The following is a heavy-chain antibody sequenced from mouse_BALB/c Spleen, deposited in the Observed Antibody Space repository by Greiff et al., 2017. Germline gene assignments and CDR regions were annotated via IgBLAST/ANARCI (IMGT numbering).Heavy chain of an antibody. CDR2: IWAGGST. Sequence: VKLMESGPGLVAPSQSLSITCTVSGFSLTSYGVHWVRQPPGKGLEWLGVIWAGGSTNYNSALMSRLSISKDNSKSQVFLKMNSLQTDDTAMYYCARGGGNYDLYYAMDYWGQGTSVTVSS. D-gene: IGHD2-1*01. V-gene: IGHV2-9*02. CDR3: ARGGGNYDLYYAMDY. CDR1: GFSLTSYG. J-gene: IGHJ4*01.